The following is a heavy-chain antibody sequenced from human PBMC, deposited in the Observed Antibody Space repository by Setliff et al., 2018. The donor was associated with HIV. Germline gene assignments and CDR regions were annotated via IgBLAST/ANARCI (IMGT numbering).Heavy chain of an antibody. D-gene: IGHD2-2*01. CDR1: GYTFNSYA. J-gene: IGHJ5*02. V-gene: IGHV7-4-1*02. CDR2: INTNTGNP. Sequence: ASVKVSCKASGYTFNSYAMNWVRQAPGQGLEWMGWINTNTGNPTYAQGFTGRFVFSLDTSVSTAYLQISSLKAEDTAVYYCARALPDSCSSTSCYPGPNWFDPWGQGTLVTVSS. CDR3: ARALPDSCSSTSCYPGPNWFDP.